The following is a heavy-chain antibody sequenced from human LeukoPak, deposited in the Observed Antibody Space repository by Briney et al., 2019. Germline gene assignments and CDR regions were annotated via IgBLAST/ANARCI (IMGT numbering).Heavy chain of an antibody. CDR2: IYTSGST. V-gene: IGHV4-61*02. CDR3: AREVQYDILTGYYGFDP. J-gene: IGHJ5*02. D-gene: IGHD3-9*01. Sequence: SETLSLTCSVSGASVSTTAYFWSWIRQPAGKGLEWIGRIYTSGSTNYNPSLKSRVTISVDTSKNQFSLKLSSVTAADTAVYYCAREVQYDILTGYYGFDPWGQGTLVTVSS. CDR1: GASVSTTAYF.